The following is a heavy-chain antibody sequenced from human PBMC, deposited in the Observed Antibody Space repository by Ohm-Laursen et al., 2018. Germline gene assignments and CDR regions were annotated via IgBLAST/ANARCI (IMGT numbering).Heavy chain of an antibody. CDR3: ARLDAHYYDSSGYFDY. J-gene: IGHJ4*02. CDR1: GGSISSYY. V-gene: IGHV4-59*01. CDR2: IYYSGST. D-gene: IGHD3-22*01. Sequence: TLSLTCTVSGGSISSYYWSWIRQPPGKGLEWIGYIYYSGSTNYNPSLKSRVTISVDTSKNQFSLKLSSVTAADTAVYYCARLDAHYYDSSGYFDYWGQGTLVTVSS.